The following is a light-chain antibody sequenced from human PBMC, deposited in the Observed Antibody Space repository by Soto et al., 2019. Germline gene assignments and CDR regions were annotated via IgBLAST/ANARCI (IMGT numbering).Light chain of an antibody. CDR1: QTISSW. CDR3: QQYNSYSWT. Sequence: DIQMTQSPSTLSGSVGDRVTITCRASQTISSWLAWYQQKPGKAPKLLIYKAYTLKSGVPSRFSGSGSGTEFALTIRSLQPDDFAIYYCQQYNSYSWTFGQGTKVDIK. J-gene: IGKJ1*01. V-gene: IGKV1-5*03. CDR2: KAY.